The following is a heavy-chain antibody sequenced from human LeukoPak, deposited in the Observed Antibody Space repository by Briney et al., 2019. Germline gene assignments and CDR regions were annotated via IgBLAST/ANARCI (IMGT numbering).Heavy chain of an antibody. CDR3: ARRTAFDY. V-gene: IGHV1-2*02. D-gene: IGHD1-1*01. CDR1: GYTFTGYY. CDR2: INPNSGGT. J-gene: IGHJ4*02. Sequence: ASVKVSCKASGYTFTGYYMHWVRQAPGQGLEWMGWINPNSGGTNYAQKFQGRVTMTMDRYISTAYMEQSRLRSDDTAVYYWARRTAFDYWGQGTLVTVSS.